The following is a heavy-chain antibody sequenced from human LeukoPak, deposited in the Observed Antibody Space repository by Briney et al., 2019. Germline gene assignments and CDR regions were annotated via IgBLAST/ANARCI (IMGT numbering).Heavy chain of an antibody. Sequence: GGSLRLSCAASGFFFSSYGMHWVRLAPGKGLEWVAPIWYDGSNKYYADSVKGRFTISRDNSKNTLSLQMNSLRAEDTAVYYCARAHYNWNEPPFDSWGQGTLVTVSS. CDR1: GFFFSSYG. J-gene: IGHJ4*02. D-gene: IGHD1-20*01. CDR2: IWYDGSNK. V-gene: IGHV3-33*01. CDR3: ARAHYNWNEPPFDS.